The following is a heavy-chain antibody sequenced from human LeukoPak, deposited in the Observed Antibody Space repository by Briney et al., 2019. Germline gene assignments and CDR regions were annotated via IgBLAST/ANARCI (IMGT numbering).Heavy chain of an antibody. V-gene: IGHV3-30*02. CDR2: IRYDGSNK. CDR1: GFTFSSYG. J-gene: IGHJ4*02. Sequence: GGSLRLSCAASGFTFSSYGMHWVRQAPGKGLEWVAFIRYDGSNKYYADSVKGRFTISRDNSKNTLYLQMNSLRAEDTAVYYCARASLGATSRRPIDYWGQGTLVTVSS. CDR3: ARASLGATSRRPIDY. D-gene: IGHD3-16*01.